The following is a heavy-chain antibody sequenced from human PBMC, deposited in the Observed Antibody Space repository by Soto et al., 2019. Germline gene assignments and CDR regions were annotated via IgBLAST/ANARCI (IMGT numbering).Heavy chain of an antibody. V-gene: IGHV4-4*02. J-gene: IGHJ4*02. CDR1: GGTISSSNW. CDR2: IYHSGST. D-gene: IGHD6-13*01. Sequence: PSETLSLTCAVSGGTISSSNWWSWVRHPPGKGLEWIGEIYHSGSTNYNPSVKSRVTISVDKSKNLFSLKLSSVTAADTAVYYCARTGAAAGDFDNWGQGTLVTVSS. CDR3: ARTGAAAGDFDN.